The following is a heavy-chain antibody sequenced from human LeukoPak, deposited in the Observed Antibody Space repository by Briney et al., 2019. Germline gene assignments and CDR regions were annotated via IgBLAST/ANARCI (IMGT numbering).Heavy chain of an antibody. J-gene: IGHJ3*02. CDR1: GGSISSSIYY. Sequence: SETLSLTCTGSGGSISSSIYYWGWIRQPPGKGLEWIGSIYYSGNTYYNPSLKSRVTISVDTSKNQFSLKLSSVTAADTALYYCARQMGSGRRAFDIWGQGTMVTVSS. CDR2: IYYSGNT. V-gene: IGHV4-39*01. CDR3: ARQMGSGRRAFDI. D-gene: IGHD3-10*01.